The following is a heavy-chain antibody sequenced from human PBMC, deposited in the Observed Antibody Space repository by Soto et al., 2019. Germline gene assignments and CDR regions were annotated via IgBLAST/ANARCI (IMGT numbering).Heavy chain of an antibody. CDR1: GYTFTSYY. J-gene: IGHJ4*02. CDR2: INPSGGGT. D-gene: IGHD5-12*01. V-gene: IGHV1-46*01. CDR3: ARDHPNSRGYSGYDYVDFDY. Sequence: GASVKVSCKASGYTFTSYYMHWVRQAPGQGLEWMGIINPSGGGTSYAQKFQGRVTMTRDTSTSTVYMELSSLRSEDTAVYYCARDHPNSRGYSGYDYVDFDYWGQGTLVTVSS.